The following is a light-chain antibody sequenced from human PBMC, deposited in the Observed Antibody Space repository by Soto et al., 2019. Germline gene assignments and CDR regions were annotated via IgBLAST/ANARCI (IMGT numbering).Light chain of an antibody. Sequence: DIQMTQPPSSLSASVGDRVTITCRASQSISSYLNWYQQKPGKAPKLLIYAASSLQSGVPSRFSGSGSGTDFTLTISSLQPEEFATYYCQQSYSTPRTVGQGTKVDIK. CDR1: QSISSY. J-gene: IGKJ1*01. CDR2: AAS. V-gene: IGKV1-39*01. CDR3: QQSYSTPRT.